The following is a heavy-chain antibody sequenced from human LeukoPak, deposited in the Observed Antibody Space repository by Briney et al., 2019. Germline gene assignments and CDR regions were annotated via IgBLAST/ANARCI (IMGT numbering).Heavy chain of an antibody. CDR3: ASPYSSSWYSYFQH. V-gene: IGHV1-2*02. CDR2: INPNSGGT. D-gene: IGHD6-13*01. Sequence: ASVKVSCKASGYTFTSYGISWVRQAPGQGLEWMGWINPNSGGTNYAQKFQGRVTMTRDTSISTAYMELSRLRSDDTAVYYCASPYSSSWYSYFQHWGQGTLVTVSS. J-gene: IGHJ1*01. CDR1: GYTFTSYG.